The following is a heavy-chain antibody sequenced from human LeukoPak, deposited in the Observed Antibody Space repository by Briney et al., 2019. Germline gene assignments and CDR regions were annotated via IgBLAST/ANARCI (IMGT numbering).Heavy chain of an antibody. CDR2: ISSSGSTR. CDR3: ANLPLVRGVILAVVY. D-gene: IGHD3-10*01. J-gene: IGHJ4*02. V-gene: IGHV3-11*04. Sequence: GGSLRLSCAASGFTFSDYYMSWIRQAPGKGLEWISFISSSGSTRYYADSVKGRFTISRDNSKNTLYLQMNSLRAEDTAVYYCANLPLVRGVILAVVYWGQGTLVTVSS. CDR1: GFTFSDYY.